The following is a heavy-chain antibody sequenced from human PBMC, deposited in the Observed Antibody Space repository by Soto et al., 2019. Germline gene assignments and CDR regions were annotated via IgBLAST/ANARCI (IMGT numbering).Heavy chain of an antibody. Sequence: QVQLQESGPGLVKPSETLSLTCTVSGGSVSSGSYYWSWIRQPPGKGLEWIGYIYYSGSTNYNPSLKSRVTISVDTSKNQFSLKLSSVTAADTAVYYCAGGPSQWLVPSLDYWGQGTLVTVSS. J-gene: IGHJ4*02. CDR1: GGSVSSGSYY. D-gene: IGHD6-19*01. CDR3: AGGPSQWLVPSLDY. V-gene: IGHV4-61*01. CDR2: IYYSGST.